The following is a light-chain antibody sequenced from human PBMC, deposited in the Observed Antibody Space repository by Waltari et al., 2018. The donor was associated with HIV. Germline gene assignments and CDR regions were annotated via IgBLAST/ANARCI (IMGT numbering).Light chain of an antibody. CDR2: DVS. V-gene: IGKV3-11*01. J-gene: IGKJ2*03. CDR1: QSVGSI. CDR3: QQRSNRPRGYS. Sequence: EIVLTQSPATLSLSPGERATLSCRASQSVGSILAWYQQKPGQAPRLLMYDVSKRATDIPARFSGSGSGTDFTLTISSVEPEDFAVYYCQQRSNRPRGYSFVQGTKVE.